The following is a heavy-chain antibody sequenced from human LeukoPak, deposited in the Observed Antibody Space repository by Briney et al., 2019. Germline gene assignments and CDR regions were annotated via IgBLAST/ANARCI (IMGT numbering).Heavy chain of an antibody. CDR3: ARDTNNGLDV. J-gene: IGHJ6*02. V-gene: IGHV3-11*01. D-gene: IGHD1-14*01. CDR1: GFTFSEYY. CDR2: ISSSGRLM. Sequence: GGSLRLSCAASGFTFSEYYITWIRQAPGKGLEWVSHISSSGRLMQYADSVRGRFTITRDNAQNFMSLQMNNLKPEDTAVYYCARDTNNGLDVWGRGTTVTVSS.